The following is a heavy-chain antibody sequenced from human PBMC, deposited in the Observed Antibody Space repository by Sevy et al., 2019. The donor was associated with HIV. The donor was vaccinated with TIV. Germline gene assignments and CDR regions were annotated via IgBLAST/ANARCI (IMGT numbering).Heavy chain of an antibody. CDR1: GDSVSTYSAA. CDR2: TYYKSKWYN. Sequence: KQSQTPSLTCAISGDSVSTYSAAWNWIRQSPSRGLEWLGRTYYKSKWYNDYALSVKSRISINPDTPKNQISLQLNSVTPEDTAVYYCARESRWFFFHFDYWGQGTLVTVSS. D-gene: IGHD3-10*01. CDR3: ARESRWFFFHFDY. J-gene: IGHJ4*02. V-gene: IGHV6-1*01.